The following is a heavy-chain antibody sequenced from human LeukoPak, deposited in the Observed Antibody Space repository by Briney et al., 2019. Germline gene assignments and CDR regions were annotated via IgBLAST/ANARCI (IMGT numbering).Heavy chain of an antibody. Sequence: PGGSLRLSCAASGFSFSGSWMHWVRQAPAKGLVWVSRINSDGSTTTYADSVQGRFTISRDSAKNTLYLQMNSLRAEDTAVYYCIRGLGGGSDYWGLGTLVTVTS. J-gene: IGHJ4*02. D-gene: IGHD4-23*01. V-gene: IGHV3-74*03. CDR2: INSDGSTT. CDR1: GFSFSGSW. CDR3: IRGLGGGSDY.